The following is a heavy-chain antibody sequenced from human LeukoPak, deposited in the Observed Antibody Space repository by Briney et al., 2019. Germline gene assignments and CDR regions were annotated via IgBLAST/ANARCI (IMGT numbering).Heavy chain of an antibody. CDR3: AGIPLYYDSSGSLSPFDY. CDR2: IYYSGST. V-gene: IGHV4-30-4*01. J-gene: IGHJ4*02. Sequence: SETLSLTCTVSGGSISSGDYYWRWIRQPPGKGLEWIGYIYYSGSTYYNPSLKSRVTISVDTSKNQFSLKLSSVTAADTAVYYCAGIPLYYDSSGSLSPFDYWGQGTLVTVSS. CDR1: GGSISSGDYY. D-gene: IGHD3-22*01.